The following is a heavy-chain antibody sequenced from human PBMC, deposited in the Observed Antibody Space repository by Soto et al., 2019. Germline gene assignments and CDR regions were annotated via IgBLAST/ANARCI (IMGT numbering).Heavy chain of an antibody. CDR1: GESFIGYY. J-gene: IGHJ4*02. D-gene: IGHD6-13*01. CDR2: ITHSGST. CDR3: ARGDHIAAPGTIDY. V-gene: IGHV4-34*01. Sequence: SETLSLTCAVYGESFIGYYWSWILQPPGKGLEWIGEITHSGSTNYNPSLKSRVTISVDTSKNQFSLKLTSVTAADTAVYYCARGDHIAAPGTIDYWGQGTLVTVSS.